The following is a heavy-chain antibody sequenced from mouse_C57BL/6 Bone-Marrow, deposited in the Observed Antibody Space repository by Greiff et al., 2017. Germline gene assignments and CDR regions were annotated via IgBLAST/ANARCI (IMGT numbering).Heavy chain of an antibody. CDR3: AREGRRDFDY. Sequence: VQLQQSGAELVRPGTSVKVSCKASGYAFTNYLIEWVKQRPGQGLEWIGVINPGSGGTNYNEKFKGKATLTADKSSSTAYMQLSSLTSEDSAVYFCAREGRRDFDYWGQGTTLTVSS. CDR2: INPGSGGT. J-gene: IGHJ2*01. D-gene: IGHD3-3*01. V-gene: IGHV1-54*01. CDR1: GYAFTNYL.